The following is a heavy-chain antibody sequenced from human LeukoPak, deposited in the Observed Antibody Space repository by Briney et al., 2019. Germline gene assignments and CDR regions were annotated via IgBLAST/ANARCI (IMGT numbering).Heavy chain of an antibody. D-gene: IGHD4-17*01. CDR1: GFTFSSYE. Sequence: GGSLRLSCAASGFTFSSYEMNWIRQAPGKGLEWVSYISTTGSSIYYADSVKGRFTISRDNVKNLLYLQMNSLRAEDTAVYYCATGDYGAFDIWGQGTMVTVSS. CDR3: ATGDYGAFDI. CDR2: ISTTGSSI. J-gene: IGHJ3*02. V-gene: IGHV3-48*03.